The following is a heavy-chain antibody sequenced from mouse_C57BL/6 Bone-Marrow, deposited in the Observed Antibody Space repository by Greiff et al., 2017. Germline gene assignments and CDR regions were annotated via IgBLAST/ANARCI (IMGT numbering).Heavy chain of an antibody. V-gene: IGHV1-63*01. CDR1: GYTFTNYW. CDR2: IYPGGGYT. CDR3: ARKGRGAMDY. Sequence: VQLQQSGAELVRPGTSVKMSCKASGYTFTNYWIGWAKQRPGHGLEWIGDIYPGGGYTNSNEKFKGKATLTADKSSSTAYMQFSSLTSEDSAIYYCARKGRGAMDYWGQGTSVTVSS. D-gene: IGHD3-3*01. J-gene: IGHJ4*01.